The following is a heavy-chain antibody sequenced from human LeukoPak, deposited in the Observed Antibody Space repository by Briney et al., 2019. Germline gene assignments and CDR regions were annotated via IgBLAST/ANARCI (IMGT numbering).Heavy chain of an antibody. D-gene: IGHD1-26*01. V-gene: IGHV1-8*01. Sequence: GASVKVSCKAFGYTFTSNDINWVRQATGQGLEWMGWMNPNSGNTGYAQKFQGRVTMTRNTSISTFYMDLSSLRSEDTAVYYCARALAWGGSYYNYYYMDVWGKGTTITVSS. CDR1: GYTFTSND. J-gene: IGHJ6*03. CDR2: MNPNSGNT. CDR3: ARALAWGGSYYNYYYMDV.